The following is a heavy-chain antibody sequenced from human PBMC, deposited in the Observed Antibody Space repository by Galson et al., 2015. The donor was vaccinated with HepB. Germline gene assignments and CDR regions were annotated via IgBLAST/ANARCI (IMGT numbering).Heavy chain of an antibody. CDR1: GITFRTYA. CDR3: ATLADYGDLQEDY. Sequence: SLRLSCAASGITFRTYAMSWVRQAPGKGLEWVSAISGSGADTYYADSVKGRFTISRDNSKKTLFLQMNSLRVEDTAVYYCATLADYGDLQEDYWGQGTLVTVSS. CDR2: ISGSGADT. D-gene: IGHD4-17*01. J-gene: IGHJ4*02. V-gene: IGHV3-23*01.